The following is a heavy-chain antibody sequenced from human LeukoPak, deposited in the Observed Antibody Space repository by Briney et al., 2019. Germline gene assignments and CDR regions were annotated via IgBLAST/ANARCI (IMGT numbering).Heavy chain of an antibody. D-gene: IGHD3-3*01. CDR2: IYITGST. Sequence: KGSETLSLTCTVSGGSISSYYWSWFRQPAGKGLEWIGRIYITGSTNYNPSFKSRVTMSVDTSKSQFSLRLSSVTAADTAVYYCARSGGVFWSGCLGYFDYWGQGTMVTVSS. J-gene: IGHJ4*02. CDR1: GGSISSYY. V-gene: IGHV4-4*07. CDR3: ARSGGVFWSGCLGYFDY.